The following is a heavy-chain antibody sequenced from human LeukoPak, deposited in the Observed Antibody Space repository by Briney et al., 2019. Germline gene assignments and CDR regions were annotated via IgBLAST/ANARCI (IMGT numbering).Heavy chain of an antibody. Sequence: QPGGSLRLSCAASGFTFSSYGMHWVRQAPGKGLEWVAVIWYDGSNTYYADSVKGRFTISRDNSKDTLFLQLNSLRAEDTAVYYCASQGPEGTSGWYWGQGTLVTVSS. CDR3: ASQGPEGTSGWY. J-gene: IGHJ4*02. CDR2: IWYDGSNT. CDR1: GFTFSSYG. D-gene: IGHD6-19*01. V-gene: IGHV3-33*01.